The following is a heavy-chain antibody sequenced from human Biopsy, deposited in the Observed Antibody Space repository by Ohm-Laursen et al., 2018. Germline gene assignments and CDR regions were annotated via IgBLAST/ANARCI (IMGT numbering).Heavy chain of an antibody. D-gene: IGHD1-14*01. Sequence: SQTLSLTCTVSGGSVSSGGFYWSWIGQHPGKGLEWIGYIYTSGITTYNPSLKSRGTMSVDTSKNKFSLRVSSVTAADTAVYYCARDRDRRGWFDPWGQGTLVTVSS. CDR1: GGSVSSGGFY. J-gene: IGHJ5*02. CDR2: IYTSGIT. V-gene: IGHV4-31*03. CDR3: ARDRDRRGWFDP.